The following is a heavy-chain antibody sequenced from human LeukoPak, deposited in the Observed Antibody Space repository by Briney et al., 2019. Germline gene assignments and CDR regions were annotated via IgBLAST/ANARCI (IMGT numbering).Heavy chain of an antibody. D-gene: IGHD4-17*01. CDR1: GYSFTSYW. Sequence: GESLKISCKGSGYSFTSYWIGWVRQMPGKDLEWMGIIYPGDSDTRYCPSFQGQVTISADKSISTAYLQWSSLKASDTAMYYCARQRTTVSPRDFDLWGRGTLVTVSS. CDR2: IYPGDSDT. J-gene: IGHJ2*01. V-gene: IGHV5-51*01. CDR3: ARQRTTVSPRDFDL.